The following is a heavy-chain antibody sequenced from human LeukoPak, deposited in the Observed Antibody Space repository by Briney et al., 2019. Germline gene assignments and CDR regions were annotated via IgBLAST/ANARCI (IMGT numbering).Heavy chain of an antibody. CDR2: MNPNSGNT. CDR3: ARGRLLRYFDWSIILDYYYYMDV. D-gene: IGHD3-9*01. Sequence: ASVKVSCKASGYTFTSYDINWVRQATGQGLEWMGWMNPNSGNTGYAQKFQGRVTITRNTSISTAYMELSSLRSEDTAVYYCARGRLLRYFDWSIILDYYYYMDVWGKGTTVTVSS. V-gene: IGHV1-8*03. J-gene: IGHJ6*03. CDR1: GYTFTSYD.